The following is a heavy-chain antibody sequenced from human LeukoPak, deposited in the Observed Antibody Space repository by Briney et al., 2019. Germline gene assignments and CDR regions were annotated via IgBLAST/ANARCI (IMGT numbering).Heavy chain of an antibody. D-gene: IGHD6-13*01. Sequence: GESLKISCKGSGYSFSTYWIGWVRQMPGKGLEWMGIIYPGDSDTRYSPSFQGQVTISADKSISTAYLQWSSLKASDTAMYYCARQVAAAGTQYYGMDVWGQGTTVTVSS. V-gene: IGHV5-51*01. CDR3: ARQVAAAGTQYYGMDV. CDR2: IYPGDSDT. CDR1: GYSFSTYW. J-gene: IGHJ6*02.